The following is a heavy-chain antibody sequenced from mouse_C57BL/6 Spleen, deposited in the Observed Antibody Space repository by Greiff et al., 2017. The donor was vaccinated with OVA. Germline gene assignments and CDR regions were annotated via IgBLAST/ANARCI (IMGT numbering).Heavy chain of an antibody. CDR3: ARPVVGYYYAMDY. CDR1: GYTFTSYW. CDR2: IDPSDSYT. V-gene: IGHV1-69*01. Sequence: QVQLQQPGAELVMPGASVKLSCKASGYTFTSYWMHWVKQRPGQGLEWIGEIDPSDSYTNYNQKFKGKSTLTVDKSSSTAYMHLSSLTSEDSAVYYCARPVVGYYYAMDYWGQGTSVTVSS. D-gene: IGHD1-1*01. J-gene: IGHJ4*01.